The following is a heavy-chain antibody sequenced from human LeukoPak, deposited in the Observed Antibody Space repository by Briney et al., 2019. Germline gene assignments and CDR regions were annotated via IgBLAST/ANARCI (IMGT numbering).Heavy chain of an antibody. CDR1: GYTFTSYG. CDR3: AREATCSSTSCSVDY. J-gene: IGHJ4*02. D-gene: IGHD2-2*01. Sequence: GASVKVSCKASGYTFTSYGISWVRQAPGQGLEWMVWISAYNGNTNYAQKLQGRVTMTTDTSTNTAYMELRSLRSDDTAVYYCAREATCSSTSCSVDYWGQGTLVTVSS. CDR2: ISAYNGNT. V-gene: IGHV1-18*01.